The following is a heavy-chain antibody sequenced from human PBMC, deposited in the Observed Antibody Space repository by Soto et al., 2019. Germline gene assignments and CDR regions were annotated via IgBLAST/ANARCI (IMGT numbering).Heavy chain of an antibody. D-gene: IGHD2-8*01. CDR3: ATVRVYCTNGVCHPHYYGMDV. Sequence: GASVKVSCRASGYTFTRYCIYWVRQAPGQGLEWMGWVSAYNGETIYAQKFQGRVTMTTDTSTDTAYMELSSLRSEDTAVYYCATVRVYCTNGVCHPHYYGMDVWGQGTTVTVSS. CDR2: VSAYNGET. J-gene: IGHJ6*02. CDR1: GYTFTRYC. V-gene: IGHV1-18*01.